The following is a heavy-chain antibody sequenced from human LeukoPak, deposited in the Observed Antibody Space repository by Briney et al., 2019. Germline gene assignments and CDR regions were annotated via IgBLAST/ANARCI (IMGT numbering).Heavy chain of an antibody. J-gene: IGHJ4*02. CDR3: AGQDYGDYPLDY. Sequence: GSLSLSCAASGFTVSSNYMSWVRQAPGKGLEWVSVIYSGGSTYYADSVKGRFTISRDNSKNTLYLQMNSLRAEDTAVYYCAGQDYGDYPLDYWGQGTLVTVSS. D-gene: IGHD4-17*01. CDR2: IYSGGST. V-gene: IGHV3-53*01. CDR1: GFTVSSNY.